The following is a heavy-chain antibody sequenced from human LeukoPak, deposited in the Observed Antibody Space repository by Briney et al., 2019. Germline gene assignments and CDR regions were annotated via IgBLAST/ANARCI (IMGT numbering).Heavy chain of an antibody. J-gene: IGHJ6*03. V-gene: IGHV3-7*05. CDR3: ARSIVVVPAGKGMDYYYYYMDV. D-gene: IGHD2-2*01. CDR2: IKQDGSEK. CDR1: GFTFSSYW. Sequence: GGSLRLSCAASGFTFSSYWMSWVRQAPGKGLEWVANIKQDGSEKYYVDSVKGRFTISRDNAKNSLYLQMNSLRSDDTAVYYCARSIVVVPAGKGMDYYYYYMDVWGKGTTVTVSS.